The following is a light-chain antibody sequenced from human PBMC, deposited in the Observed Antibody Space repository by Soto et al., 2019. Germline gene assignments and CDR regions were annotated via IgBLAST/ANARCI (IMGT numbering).Light chain of an antibody. CDR2: EVT. CDR1: SSDVGDYNR. V-gene: IGLV2-23*02. J-gene: IGLJ2*01. CDR3: CSYAGSSTFV. Sequence: QSVLTQPPSVSGSPGQSITISCTGTSSDVGDYNRVSWYQHHPGKAPKLMIFEVTNRPSGISDRFSGFKSGSTASLTISGLQAEDEADYYCCSYAGSSTFVFGGGTKLTVL.